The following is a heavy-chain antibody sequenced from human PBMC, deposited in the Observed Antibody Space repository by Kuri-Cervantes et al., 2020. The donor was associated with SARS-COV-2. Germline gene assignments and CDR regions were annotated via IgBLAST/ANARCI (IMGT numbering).Heavy chain of an antibody. Sequence: SVKVSCKASGGTFSSYAISWVRQAPGQGLEWMGGIIPIFGTANYAQKSQGRVTITADKSTSTAYMELSSLRSEDTAVYYCAREDCTNGVCYSYYYYGMDVWGQGTTVTVSS. D-gene: IGHD2-8*01. CDR2: IIPIFGTA. CDR1: GGTFSSYA. CDR3: AREDCTNGVCYSYYYYGMDV. J-gene: IGHJ6*02. V-gene: IGHV1-69*06.